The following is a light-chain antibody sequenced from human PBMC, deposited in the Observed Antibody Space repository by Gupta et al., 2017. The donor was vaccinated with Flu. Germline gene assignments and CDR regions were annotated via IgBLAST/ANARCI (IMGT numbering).Light chain of an antibody. CDR3: QQPMT. CDR1: QSVSSSY. J-gene: IGKJ1*01. CDR2: GAS. Sequence: EIVLTQSPGTLSLSPGERATLSCRASQSVSSSYLAWDQQKPGQAPRLLIYGASSRATGIKDRFSGSGSGTDFTRTSSRMEPDDFAGYDGQQPMTFGQGTKVEIK. V-gene: IGKV3-20*01.